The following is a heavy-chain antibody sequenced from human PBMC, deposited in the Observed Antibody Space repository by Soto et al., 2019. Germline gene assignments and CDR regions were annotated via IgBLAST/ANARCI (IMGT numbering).Heavy chain of an antibody. Sequence: SETLSLTCAVYGGSFSGYYWSWIRQPPGKGLEWIGEINHSGSTNYNPSLKSRVTISVDTSKNQFSLKLSSVTAADTAVYYCARDGAAAGTENAYYYMDVWGKGTTVTVSS. D-gene: IGHD6-13*01. J-gene: IGHJ6*03. V-gene: IGHV4-34*01. CDR3: ARDGAAAGTENAYYYMDV. CDR2: INHSGST. CDR1: GGSFSGYY.